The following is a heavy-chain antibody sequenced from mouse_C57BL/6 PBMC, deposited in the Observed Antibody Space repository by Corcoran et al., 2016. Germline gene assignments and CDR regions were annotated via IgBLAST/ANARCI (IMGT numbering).Heavy chain of an antibody. CDR2: INTYSGVP. V-gene: IGHV9-3*01. CDR1: GYTFTTYG. Sequence: QIQLVQSGPELKKPGETVKISCKASGYTFTTYGMSWVKQAPGKGLKWMGWINTYSGVPTYADDFKGRFAFSLETSASTAYLQINNLKNEDTATYFCARLDDPYAMDYWGQGTSVTVSS. J-gene: IGHJ4*01. CDR3: ARLDDPYAMDY.